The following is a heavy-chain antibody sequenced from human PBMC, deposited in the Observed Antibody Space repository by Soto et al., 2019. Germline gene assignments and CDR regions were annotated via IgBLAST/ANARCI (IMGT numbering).Heavy chain of an antibody. D-gene: IGHD6-19*01. CDR3: PSGVAVAEFAS. CDR1: GGSISSYY. V-gene: IGHV4-59*08. Sequence: QVQLQESGPGLVKPSETLSLTCTVSGGSISSYYWSWIRQPPGKGLEWIGYIYYSGSTNYNPSLKSRVTIPVDPSKTQFPLSLGSVPPPARACYYGPSGVAVAEFASWGKGPLVTAS. J-gene: IGHJ4*02. CDR2: IYYSGST.